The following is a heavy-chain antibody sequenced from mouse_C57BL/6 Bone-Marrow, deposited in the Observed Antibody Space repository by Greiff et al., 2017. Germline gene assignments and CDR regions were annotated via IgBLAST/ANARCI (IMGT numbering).Heavy chain of an antibody. CDR3: ARSYYGNYEGVDY. CDR1: GYTFTSYW. Sequence: QVQLQQPGAELVRPGSSVKLSCKASGYTFTSYWMHWVKQRPIQGLEWIGNIDPSDSETHYNQKFKDKATLTVDKSSSTAYMQLSSLTSEYSAVYYGARSYYGNYEGVDYWGQGTSVTVSS. J-gene: IGHJ4*01. V-gene: IGHV1-52*01. D-gene: IGHD2-10*01. CDR2: IDPSDSET.